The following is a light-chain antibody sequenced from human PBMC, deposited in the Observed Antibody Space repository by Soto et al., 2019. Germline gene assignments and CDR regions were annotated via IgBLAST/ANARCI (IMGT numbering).Light chain of an antibody. J-gene: IGKJ1*01. V-gene: IGKV3-11*01. Sequence: EIVLTQSPATLSLSPGERATLSCRASQSVSSYLAWYQQKPGQAPRLLIYDASNRATGIPARFSGSGSGTDFTLTISSLEPEDFAVYYCQHRSNLWTFVQGTKVEIK. CDR2: DAS. CDR3: QHRSNLWT. CDR1: QSVSSY.